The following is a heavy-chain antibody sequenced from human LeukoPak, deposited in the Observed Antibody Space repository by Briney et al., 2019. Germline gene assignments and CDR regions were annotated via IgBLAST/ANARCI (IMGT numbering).Heavy chain of an antibody. J-gene: IGHJ4*02. V-gene: IGHV3-33*01. Sequence: PGGSLRLSCAASGFTFSSYGMHWVRQAPARGLEWVAVIWYDGSNKFYADSVKGRFTISRDNSENTLYLQMTSLRADDTALYYCARDGETTGSISSWFDYWGQGTLVTVSS. D-gene: IGHD6-13*01. CDR2: IWYDGSNK. CDR1: GFTFSSYG. CDR3: ARDGETTGSISSWFDY.